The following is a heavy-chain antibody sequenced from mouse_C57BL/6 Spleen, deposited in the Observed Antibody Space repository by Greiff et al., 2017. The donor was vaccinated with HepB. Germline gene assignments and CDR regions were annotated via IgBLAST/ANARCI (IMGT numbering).Heavy chain of an antibody. J-gene: IGHJ2*01. CDR2: ISYDGSN. V-gene: IGHV3-6*01. CDR3: ATNWDHYFDY. CDR1: GYSITSGYY. Sequence: VQLQQSGPGLVKPSQSLSLTCSVTGYSITSGYYWNWIRQFPGNKLEWMGYISYDGSNNYNPSLKNRISITRDTSKNQFFLKLNSVTTEDTATYYCATNWDHYFDYWGQGTTLTVSS. D-gene: IGHD4-1*02.